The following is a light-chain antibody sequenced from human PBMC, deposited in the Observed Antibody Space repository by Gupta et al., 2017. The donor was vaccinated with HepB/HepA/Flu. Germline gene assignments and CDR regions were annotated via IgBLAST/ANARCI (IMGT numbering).Light chain of an antibody. CDR3: QQYGSSPLT. CDR1: QSVSSSY. CDR2: GAS. J-gene: IGKJ4*01. V-gene: IGKV3-20*01. Sequence: IVLTQSPATLSLSPVERATLSCRASQSVSSSYLAWYQQKPGQAPRLLIYGASSRATSIPDRFSGSGSGTDFTLTISRLEPEDFAVYYCQQYGSSPLTFGGGTKVEIK.